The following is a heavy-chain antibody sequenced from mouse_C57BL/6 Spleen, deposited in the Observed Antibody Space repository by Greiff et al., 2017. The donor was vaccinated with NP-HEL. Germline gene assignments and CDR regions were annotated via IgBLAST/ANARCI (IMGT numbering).Heavy chain of an antibody. CDR1: GYTFTDYE. D-gene: IGHD1-1*01. CDR2: IDPETGGT. V-gene: IGHV1-15*01. CDR3: TRGPYYYGSRYYFDY. J-gene: IGHJ2*01. Sequence: QVQLQQSGAELVRPGASVTLSCKASGYTFTDYEMHWVKQTPVHGLEWIGAIDPETGGTAYNQKFKGKAILTADKSSSTAYMELRSLTSEDSAVYYCTRGPYYYGSRYYFDYWGQGTTLTVSS.